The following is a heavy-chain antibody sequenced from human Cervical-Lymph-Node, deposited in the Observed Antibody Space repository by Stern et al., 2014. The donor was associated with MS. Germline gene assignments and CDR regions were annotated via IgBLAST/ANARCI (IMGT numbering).Heavy chain of an antibody. D-gene: IGHD3-22*01. J-gene: IGHJ4*02. CDR3: AHSGDSSGYLDY. CDR2: IYWDDDK. CDR1: GFSLSTSGVG. Sequence: QVTLRESGPTLVKPTQTLTLTCTFSGFSLSTSGVGVGWIRQPPGKALEWLALIYWDDDKRYSPSLKSSLTITKNSSKNQVVHTMTNIDPVDTATYYCAHSGDSSGYLDYWGQGSLVTVSS. V-gene: IGHV2-5*02.